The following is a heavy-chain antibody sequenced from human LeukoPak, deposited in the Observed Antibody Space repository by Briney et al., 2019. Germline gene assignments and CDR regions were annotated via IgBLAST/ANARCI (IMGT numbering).Heavy chain of an antibody. Sequence: SETLSLTCTVSGGSIRSSTDYWGWIRQPPGKELEWIVSIYYRGSTYYNPSLKSRVTISVDTSKNQFSVKLSPVTAADTAVYYCARSIRGYSSGWYYFDYWGQGTLITVSS. CDR3: ARSIRGYSSGWYYFDY. CDR2: IYYRGST. J-gene: IGHJ4*02. V-gene: IGHV4-39*07. CDR1: GGSIRSSTDY. D-gene: IGHD6-19*01.